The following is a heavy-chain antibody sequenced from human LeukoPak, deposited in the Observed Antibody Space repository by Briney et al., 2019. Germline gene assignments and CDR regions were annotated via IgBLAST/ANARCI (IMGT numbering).Heavy chain of an antibody. CDR1: GYSFTSYW. CDR2: IYPGDSDT. D-gene: IGHD1-26*01. CDR3: AVVTDRSGSYLIGWAPAFDI. V-gene: IGHV5-51*01. Sequence: GESLKISCKGSGYSFTSYWIGWVRQMPGKGLEWMGIIYPGDSDTRYSPSFQGQVTISADKSISTAYLQWSSLKASDTAMYYCAVVTDRSGSYLIGWAPAFDIWGQGTMVTVSS. J-gene: IGHJ3*02.